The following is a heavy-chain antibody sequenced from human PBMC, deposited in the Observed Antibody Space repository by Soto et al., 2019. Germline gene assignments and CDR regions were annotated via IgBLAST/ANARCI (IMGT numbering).Heavy chain of an antibody. V-gene: IGHV1-69*02. Sequence: QVQLVQSGAEVKKPGSSVKVSCKASGGTFSTYTISWVRQAPGQGLEWMGRIIPILGIANYAQKFQARVTITADKSTSTAYMELVSLRSEATAVYYCASRSTVVVAATEAFDYWGQGTLVTVSS. J-gene: IGHJ4*02. D-gene: IGHD2-15*01. CDR2: IIPILGIA. CDR1: GGTFSTYT. CDR3: ASRSTVVVAATEAFDY.